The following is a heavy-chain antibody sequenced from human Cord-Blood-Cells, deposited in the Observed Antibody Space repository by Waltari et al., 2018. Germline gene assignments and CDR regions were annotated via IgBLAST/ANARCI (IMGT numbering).Heavy chain of an antibody. Sequence: QVQLVQSGAEVKKPGSSVKVSCKASGGPFSRYAISWVRQAPGQGLEWMGGIIPIFGTANYAQKFQGRVTITADESTSTAYMELSSLRSEDTAVYYCARDLRPYYGTEDDYWGQGTLVTVSS. CDR1: GGPFSRYA. V-gene: IGHV1-69*01. J-gene: IGHJ4*02. CDR3: ARDLRPYYGTEDDY. D-gene: IGHD3-3*01. CDR2: IIPIFGTA.